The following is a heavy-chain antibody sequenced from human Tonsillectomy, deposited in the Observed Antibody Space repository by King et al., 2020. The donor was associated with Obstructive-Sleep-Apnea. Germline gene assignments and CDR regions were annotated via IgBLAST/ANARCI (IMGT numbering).Heavy chain of an antibody. J-gene: IGHJ5*02. Sequence: VQLVESGGGLVQPGGSLRLSCAASGFTFSSYNMNWVRQAPGKGLEWVAYISSSSDTMYYADSVKGRFTISRDNAKNSLYLQMRNLRAEDTGVYYCAGGGWYDWRDRNWFDPWGQGTLVTVSS. CDR1: GFTFSSYN. CDR2: ISSSSDTM. V-gene: IGHV3-48*04. D-gene: IGHD1-1*01. CDR3: AGGGWYDWRDRNWFDP.